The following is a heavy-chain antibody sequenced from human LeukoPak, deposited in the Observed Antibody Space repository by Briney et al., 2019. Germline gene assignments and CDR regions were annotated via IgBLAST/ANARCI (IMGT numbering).Heavy chain of an antibody. CDR1: GFTFSSYG. D-gene: IGHD3-22*01. Sequence: GESLRLSCAASGFTFSSYGMHWVRQAPGKGLEWVAVIWYDGSNEYYADSVKGRFTISRDNSKNTLYLQMNSLRAEDTAVYYCAKPPSVRYDSSGYFDYWGQGTLVTVSS. J-gene: IGHJ4*02. CDR3: AKPPSVRYDSSGYFDY. CDR2: IWYDGSNE. V-gene: IGHV3-30*02.